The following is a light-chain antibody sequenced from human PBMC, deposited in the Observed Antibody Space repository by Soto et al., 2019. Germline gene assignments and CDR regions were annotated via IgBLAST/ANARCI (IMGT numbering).Light chain of an antibody. Sequence: IVLTQSPASLSLSPGERATISCRASQSVSSSYLAWYQQKPGQAPKLLIYGASSMATGIPARFTGSGSGTDFTLTISSLQSEDFAVYHCQQNNTCPITFGHGTRLEIK. V-gene: IGKV3-15*01. CDR1: QSVSSSY. CDR2: GAS. CDR3: QQNNTCPIT. J-gene: IGKJ5*01.